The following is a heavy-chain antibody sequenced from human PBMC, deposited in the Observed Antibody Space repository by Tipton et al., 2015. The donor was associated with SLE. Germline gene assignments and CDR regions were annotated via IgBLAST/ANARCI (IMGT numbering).Heavy chain of an antibody. J-gene: IGHJ5*02. CDR1: GGSISSYY. Sequence: TLSLTCTVSGGSISSYYWSWIRQPPGKGLEWIGYVYYSGSTNYSPSLKSRVTISVDTPKNQLSLKLSSVTAADTAVYYCARDPGARVFDQWGQGTLVTVSP. V-gene: IGHV4-59*12. CDR2: VYYSGST. CDR3: ARDPGARVFDQ.